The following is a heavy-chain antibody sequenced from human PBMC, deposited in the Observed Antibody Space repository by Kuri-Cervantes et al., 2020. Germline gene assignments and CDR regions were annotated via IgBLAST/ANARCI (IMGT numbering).Heavy chain of an antibody. CDR1: GGSFSGYY. Sequence: SETLSLTCAVYGGSFSGYYWSWICQTPGKGLEWIGEINHSGSTNYNPSLKSRVTISVDTSKNQFSLKLSSVTAADTAVYYCARDKGDSWGQGTLVTVSS. CDR2: INHSGST. J-gene: IGHJ5*01. V-gene: IGHV4-34*01. CDR3: ARDKGDS.